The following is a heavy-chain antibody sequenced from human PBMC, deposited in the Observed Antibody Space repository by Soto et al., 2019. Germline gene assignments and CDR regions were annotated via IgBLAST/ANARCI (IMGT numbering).Heavy chain of an antibody. CDR2: VDASGNT. CDR3: ARDVGGLVVPHWFDP. CDR1: GHSISADY. D-gene: IGHD3-22*01. V-gene: IGHV4-4*07. J-gene: IGHJ5*02. Sequence: QVQLQESGPGLVKASETLSLSCTVSGHSISADYWSWIRQPAGKRLEWIGRVDASGNTNYNPSLKSRVTMSVDTSKNQFFLKVRSVTAADTAMYFCARDVGGLVVPHWFDPWGQGALVTVSS.